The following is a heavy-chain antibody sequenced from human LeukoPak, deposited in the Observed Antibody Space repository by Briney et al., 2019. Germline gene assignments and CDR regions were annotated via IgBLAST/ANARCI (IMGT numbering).Heavy chain of an antibody. J-gene: IGHJ2*01. V-gene: IGHV4-59*01. Sequence: SETLSLTCTVSGDSISSYYWSWIRQPPGKGLEWIGHIYYSGSTNYNPSLKSRVTISVDTSKNQFSLKLSSVTAADTAVYYCARSDYDTSKFDLWGRGTLVTVSS. CDR3: ARSDYDTSKFDL. CDR2: IYYSGST. D-gene: IGHD3-22*01. CDR1: GDSISSYY.